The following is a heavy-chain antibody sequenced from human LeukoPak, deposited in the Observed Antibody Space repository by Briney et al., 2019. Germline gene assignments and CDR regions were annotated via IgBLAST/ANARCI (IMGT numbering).Heavy chain of an antibody. CDR2: INHSGSS. Sequence: SETLSLTCAVDGGSFSFYYWSWIRQTPGKGLEWIGEINHSGSSNYNPSLKSRVTISVDTSKNQFSLKLNSVTAADTAVYYCARRSQDFDFWGQGILVAVSA. J-gene: IGHJ4*02. CDR1: GGSFSFYY. CDR3: ARRSQDFDF. V-gene: IGHV4-34*01.